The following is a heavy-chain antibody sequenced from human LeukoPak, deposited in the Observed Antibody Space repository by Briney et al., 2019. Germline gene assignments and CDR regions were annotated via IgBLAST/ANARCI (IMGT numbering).Heavy chain of an antibody. CDR1: VGSIGSGRYS. Sequence: SETLSLTCAVSVGSIGSGRYSWSWIRQPPGKGLKWIGYIYHSGSTYYNPSLKSRVTISVDRSKNQFSLKLSSVTAADTAVYYCARGGGTMIPWFDPWGQGTLVTVSS. D-gene: IGHD3-22*01. J-gene: IGHJ5*02. V-gene: IGHV4-30-2*01. CDR3: ARGGGTMIPWFDP. CDR2: IYHSGST.